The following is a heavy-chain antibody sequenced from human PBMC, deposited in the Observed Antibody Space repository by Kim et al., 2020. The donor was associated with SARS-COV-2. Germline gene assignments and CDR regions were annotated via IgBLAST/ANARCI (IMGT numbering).Heavy chain of an antibody. CDR2: GDDT. D-gene: IGHD3-16*01. CDR3: AKDWGLSGD. Sequence: GDDTRYADSVKGRFTISRDNSKNTLYLQMNRLRADDTATYYCAKDWGLSGDWGQGTLVTVSS. V-gene: IGHV3-23*01. J-gene: IGHJ4*02.